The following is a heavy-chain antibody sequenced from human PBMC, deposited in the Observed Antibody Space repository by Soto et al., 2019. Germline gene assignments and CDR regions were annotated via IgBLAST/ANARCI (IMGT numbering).Heavy chain of an antibody. D-gene: IGHD6-13*01. V-gene: IGHV3-23*01. CDR1: GFTFSSYA. Sequence: PGGSLRLSCAASGFTFSSYAMSWVRQAPGKGLEWVSAISGSGGSTYYADSVKGRFTISRDNSKNTLYLQMNSLRAEDTAVYYCAKDLDSSSWYYYYYGMDVWGQGTTCTVSS. CDR2: ISGSGGST. J-gene: IGHJ6*02. CDR3: AKDLDSSSWYYYYYGMDV.